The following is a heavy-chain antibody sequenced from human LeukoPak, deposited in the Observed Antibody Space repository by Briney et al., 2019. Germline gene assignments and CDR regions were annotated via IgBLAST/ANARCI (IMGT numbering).Heavy chain of an antibody. CDR3: ASRPIVVVPAAHYDY. CDR2: FYTSGST. CDR1: GGSISSGSYY. Sequence: SETLSLTCTVSGGSISSGSYYWSWIRQPAGEGLEWIGRFYTSGSTNYNPSLKSRVTISVDTSKNQFSLKLSSVTAADTAVYYCASRPIVVVPAAHYDYWGQGTLVTVSS. V-gene: IGHV4-61*02. D-gene: IGHD2-2*01. J-gene: IGHJ4*02.